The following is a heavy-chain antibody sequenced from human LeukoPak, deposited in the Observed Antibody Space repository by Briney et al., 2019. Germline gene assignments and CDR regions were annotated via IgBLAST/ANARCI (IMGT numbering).Heavy chain of an antibody. J-gene: IGHJ4*02. Sequence: SETLSLTRTVSGGSISGYYWSWIRQPAGKGLEWTGRIYTSGSTNYNPSLKSRVTMSVDTSKNQFSLKLSSVTAADTAVYYCAREPPGFPRTFDYWGQGTLVTVSS. V-gene: IGHV4-4*07. CDR2: IYTSGST. CDR1: GGSISGYY. D-gene: IGHD1-14*01. CDR3: AREPPGFPRTFDY.